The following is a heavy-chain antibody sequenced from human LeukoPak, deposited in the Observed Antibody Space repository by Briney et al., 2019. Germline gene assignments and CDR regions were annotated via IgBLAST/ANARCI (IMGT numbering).Heavy chain of an antibody. CDR2: IRYDGRNK. CDR1: GFIFSSYG. Sequence: GGSLRLSCAASGFIFSSYGMHWVRQAPGKGLEWVAFIRYDGRNKYYADSVKGRFTISRDNSKNTLYLQMNSLRGEDTAVYYCAKDSLRERIVGSTTRGANDYWGQGTLVTVSS. D-gene: IGHD1-26*01. V-gene: IGHV3-30*02. J-gene: IGHJ4*02. CDR3: AKDSLRERIVGSTTRGANDY.